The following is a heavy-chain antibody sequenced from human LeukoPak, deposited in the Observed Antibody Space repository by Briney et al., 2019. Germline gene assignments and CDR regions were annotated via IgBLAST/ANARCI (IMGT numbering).Heavy chain of an antibody. CDR3: ARVAMGATSASDF. D-gene: IGHD1-26*01. V-gene: IGHV3-48*02. J-gene: IGHJ4*02. CDR2: LSGSSSTI. Sequence: GGSLRLSCAASGFTLSSYAMTWVRQAPGKGLEWISYLSGSSSTIYYADSVKGRFTISRDNAKNSLYLEMNSLRDEDTALYFCARVAMGATSASDFWGQGTLVTVSS. CDR1: GFTLSSYA.